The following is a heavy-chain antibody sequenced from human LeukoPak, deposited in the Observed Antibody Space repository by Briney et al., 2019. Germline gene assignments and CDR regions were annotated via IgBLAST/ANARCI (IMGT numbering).Heavy chain of an antibody. Sequence: ASVKVSCKASGYTFSTYGISWVRQAPGQGLEWMGWISAYSGNTNYAQKLQGRVTMTTDTSTSTAYMELRSLRSDDTAVYYCARGDGYNDAFDYWGQGTLVTVSS. V-gene: IGHV1-18*01. J-gene: IGHJ4*02. CDR2: ISAYSGNT. CDR1: GYTFSTYG. CDR3: ARGDGYNDAFDY. D-gene: IGHD5-24*01.